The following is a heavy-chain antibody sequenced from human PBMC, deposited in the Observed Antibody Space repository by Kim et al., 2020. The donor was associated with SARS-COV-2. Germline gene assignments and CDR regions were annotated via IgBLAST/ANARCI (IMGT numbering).Heavy chain of an antibody. J-gene: IGHJ6*02. D-gene: IGHD3-10*01. V-gene: IGHV3-30*03. CDR1: GFTFSRYG. CDR3: ARVLGYGSYYYGMDV. CDR2: ISYDGSNK. Sequence: GRSLRLSCAASGFTFSRYGMHWVRQAPGKGLEWVAVISYDGSNKYYADSVKGRFTISRDNSKNTLYLQMNSLRAEDTAVFYCARVLGYGSYYYGMDVWGQGTTVTVSS.